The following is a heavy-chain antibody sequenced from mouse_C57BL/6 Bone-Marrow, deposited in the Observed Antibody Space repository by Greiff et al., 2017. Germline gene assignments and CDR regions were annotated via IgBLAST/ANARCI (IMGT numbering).Heavy chain of an antibody. Sequence: EVQLQQSGAELVRPGASVKLSCTASGFNIKDDYMHWVKQRPEQGLEWIGWIDPENGDTEYASKFQGKATITADTSSNTAYLQLSSLTSEDTAVYYCTTGDDGYYFYFFDYRGQGTTLTGSS. J-gene: IGHJ2*01. V-gene: IGHV14-4*01. CDR2: IDPENGDT. D-gene: IGHD2-3*01. CDR1: GFNIKDDY. CDR3: TTGDDGYYFYFFDY.